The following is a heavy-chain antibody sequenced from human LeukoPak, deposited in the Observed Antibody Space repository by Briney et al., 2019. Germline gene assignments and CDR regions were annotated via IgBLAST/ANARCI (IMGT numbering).Heavy chain of an antibody. CDR1: GGTFSSYA. CDR3: ARDVDTAMTRNAYYFDY. CDR2: IIPIFGTA. Sequence: SVKVSCTASGGTFSSYAISWVRQAPGQGLEWMGGIIPIFGTANYAQKFQGRVTITADESTSTAYMELSSLRSEDTAVYYCARDVDTAMTRNAYYFDYWGQGTLVTVSS. D-gene: IGHD5-18*01. V-gene: IGHV1-69*01. J-gene: IGHJ4*02.